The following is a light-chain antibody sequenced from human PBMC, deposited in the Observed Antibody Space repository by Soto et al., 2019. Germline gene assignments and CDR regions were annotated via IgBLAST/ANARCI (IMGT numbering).Light chain of an antibody. V-gene: IGKV3-20*01. CDR2: DAS. Sequence: EIVLTQSPDTLSLSPGERATLSCTASETITSSHLAWYQQKPGQTPRLLIYDASSRATGITDRFTGSGSGTDFTLTISRLESEDFAVYYCQHYGSSSNTFGQGTRLEIK. CDR3: QHYGSSSNT. J-gene: IGKJ5*01. CDR1: ETITSSH.